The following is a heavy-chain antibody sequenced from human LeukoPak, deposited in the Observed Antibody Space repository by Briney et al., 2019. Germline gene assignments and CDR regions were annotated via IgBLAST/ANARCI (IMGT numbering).Heavy chain of an antibody. CDR2: IYPGDSDT. V-gene: IGHV5-51*01. J-gene: IGHJ4*02. CDR3: ASHYYGSGSYGGYFDY. Sequence: GASLKISCKGSGSRFTSYWIGWVRQMPGKGLEWMGIIYPGDSDTRYSPSFQGQVTISADKSISTAYLQWSSLKASDTAMYYCASHYYGSGSYGGYFDYWGQGTLVTVSS. D-gene: IGHD3-10*01. CDR1: GSRFTSYW.